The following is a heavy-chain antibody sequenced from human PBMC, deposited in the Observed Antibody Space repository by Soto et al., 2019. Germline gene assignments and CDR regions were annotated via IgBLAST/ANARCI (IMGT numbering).Heavy chain of an antibody. CDR1: GFTFSSYG. CDR2: ISYDGSNK. D-gene: IGHD6-19*01. Sequence: QVQLVESGGGVVQPGRSLRLSCAASGFTFSSYGMHWVRQAPGKGLEWVAVISYDGSNKYYADSVKGRFTISRDNSKNTLYLQMNSLRAEDTAVYYCAKDYSGSGWYFFDYWGQGNLVTVSS. J-gene: IGHJ4*02. CDR3: AKDYSGSGWYFFDY. V-gene: IGHV3-30*18.